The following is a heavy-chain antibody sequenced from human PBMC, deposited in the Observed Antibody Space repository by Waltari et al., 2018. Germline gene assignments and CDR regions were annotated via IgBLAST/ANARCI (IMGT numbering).Heavy chain of an antibody. V-gene: IGHV3-7*01. J-gene: IGHJ3*02. D-gene: IGHD6-13*01. CDR3: ARLSSSWNEKGAFDI. CDR2: MNRDGSET. CDR1: GFPLSSFW. Sequence: EVQLVESGGGLVQPGGSLRLSCGGTGFPLSSFWMSWVRQAPGKGLEGVANMNRDGSETYYVDSVKGRFTISRDNAKNSLYLEMNTLRVEDTAIYYCARLSSSWNEKGAFDIWGQGTMVTVSS.